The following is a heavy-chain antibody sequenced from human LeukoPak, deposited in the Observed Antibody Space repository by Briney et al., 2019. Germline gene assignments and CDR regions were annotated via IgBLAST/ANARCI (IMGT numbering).Heavy chain of an antibody. CDR2: ISAYNGNT. Sequence: GASVKVSCKASGYTFTSYYMHWVRQAPGQGLEWMGWISAYNGNTNYAQKLQGRVTMTTDTSTSTAYMELRSLRSDDTAVYYCAKVSGGGLYYDGMDVWGQGTTVTVSS. CDR1: GYTFTSYY. D-gene: IGHD1-14*01. J-gene: IGHJ6*02. CDR3: AKVSGGGLYYDGMDV. V-gene: IGHV1-18*04.